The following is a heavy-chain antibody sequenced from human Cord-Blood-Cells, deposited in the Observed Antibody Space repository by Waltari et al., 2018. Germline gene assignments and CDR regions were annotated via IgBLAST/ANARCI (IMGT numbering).Heavy chain of an antibody. CDR2: IYPGDSDT. J-gene: IGHJ4*02. D-gene: IGHD3-22*01. CDR3: ARHRYYYDSSGYCDY. V-gene: IGHV5-51*01. Sequence: EVQLVQSGAEVKKPGESLKISCKGSGYSFTSYWIGWVRQMPGKGLEWMGIIYPGDSDTRYSPSFQGQVTISADKSSSPAYLQWSSLKASDTAMYYCARHRYYYDSSGYCDYWGQGALVTVSS. CDR1: GYSFTSYW.